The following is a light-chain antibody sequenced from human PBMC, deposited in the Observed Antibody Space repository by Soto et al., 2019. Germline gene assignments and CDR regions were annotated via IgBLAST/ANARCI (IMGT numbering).Light chain of an antibody. V-gene: IGKV1-39*01. CDR3: HQTLSIPCT. CDR1: QNIFTY. J-gene: IGKJ1*01. Sequence: DIQMTQSPSSLSASVGDRVTIACRASQNIFTYLSWYQQKQGKAPKLLIYAASSLRSGVPSRFIGTRSGTNFTLIIISLQPEDFATYSCHQTLSIPCTFGQGTKVGIK. CDR2: AAS.